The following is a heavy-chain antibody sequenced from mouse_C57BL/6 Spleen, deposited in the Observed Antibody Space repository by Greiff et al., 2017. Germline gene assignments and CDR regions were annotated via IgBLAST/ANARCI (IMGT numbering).Heavy chain of an antibody. V-gene: IGHV1-15*01. Sequence: QVQLQQSGAELVRPGASVTLSCKASGYTFTDYEMHWVKQTPVHGLEWIGAIDPETGGTAYNQKFKGKAILTADKSSSTAYMELRSLTSEDSAVYYCTRGRRGYYFDYWGQGTTLTGAS. J-gene: IGHJ2*01. CDR3: TRGRRGYYFDY. CDR2: IDPETGGT. CDR1: GYTFTDYE. D-gene: IGHD2-12*01.